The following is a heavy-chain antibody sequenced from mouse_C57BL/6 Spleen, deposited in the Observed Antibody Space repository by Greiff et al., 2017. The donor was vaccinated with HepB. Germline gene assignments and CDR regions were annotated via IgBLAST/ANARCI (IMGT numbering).Heavy chain of an antibody. D-gene: IGHD1-1*01. CDR1: GFTFSDYG. J-gene: IGHJ4*01. Sequence: EVHLVESGGGLVKPGGSLKLSCAASGFTFSDYGMHWVRQAPEKGLEWVAYISSGSSTIYYADTVKGRFTISRDNAKNTLFLQMTSLRSEDTAMYYCARQYYGSSTYAMDYWGQGTSVTVSS. CDR2: ISSGSSTI. V-gene: IGHV5-17*01. CDR3: ARQYYGSSTYAMDY.